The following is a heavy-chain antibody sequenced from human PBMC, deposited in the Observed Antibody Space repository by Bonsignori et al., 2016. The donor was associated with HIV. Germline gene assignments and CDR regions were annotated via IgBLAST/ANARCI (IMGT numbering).Heavy chain of an antibody. D-gene: IGHD6-19*01. V-gene: IGHV3-53*01. J-gene: IGHJ4*02. Sequence: WIRQPPGKGLEWVSVIYSGGSTYYADSVKGRFTISRDNSKNTLYLQMNSLRAEDTAVYYCAVTTGYSSGWYPRGFDYWGQGTLVTVSS. CDR3: AVTTGYSSGWYPRGFDY. CDR2: IYSGGST.